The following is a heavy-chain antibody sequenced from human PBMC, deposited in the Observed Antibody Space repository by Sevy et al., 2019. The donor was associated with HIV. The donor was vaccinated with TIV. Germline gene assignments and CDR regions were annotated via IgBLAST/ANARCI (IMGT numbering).Heavy chain of an antibody. CDR1: GFSFSSYA. Sequence: GGSLRLSCTASGFSFSSYAMSWVRQAPGKGLEWVSAISRSGGSTYYADSVKGRFTISRDNSKNTMYLQMNSLRAEDTAVYYCAKEDHDFWSGYYRRGPRGNFDYWGQGSLVTVSS. CDR2: ISRSGGST. CDR3: AKEDHDFWSGYYRRGPRGNFDY. J-gene: IGHJ4*02. D-gene: IGHD3-3*01. V-gene: IGHV3-23*01.